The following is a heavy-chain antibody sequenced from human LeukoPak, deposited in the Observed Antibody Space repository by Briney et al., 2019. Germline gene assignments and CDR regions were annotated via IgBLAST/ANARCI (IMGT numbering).Heavy chain of an antibody. CDR1: GFTVSSNY. D-gene: IGHD3-22*01. CDR3: ARDDSSGYHYRFGY. J-gene: IGHJ4*02. Sequence: PGGSLRLSCAASGFTVSSNYMSWVRQAPGKGLEWVSVIYSGGSTYYADSVKGRFTISRYKSKNTLYLQINSLRAEDTAVYYCARDDSSGYHYRFGYWGQGTLVTVSS. CDR2: IYSGGST. V-gene: IGHV3-66*02.